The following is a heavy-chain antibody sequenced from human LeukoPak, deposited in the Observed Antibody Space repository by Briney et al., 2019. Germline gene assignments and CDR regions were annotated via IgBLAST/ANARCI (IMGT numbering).Heavy chain of an antibody. CDR1: GYNFISYG. J-gene: IGHJ6*02. CDR2: ISAYNGNT. CDR3: AARHLAGNYYYYGMDV. Sequence: GASVKVSCKASGYNFISYGISWVRQAPGQGLEWMGWISAYNGNTNYAQKLQGRVTMTTDTSKSTAYMELRSLRADDTAVYYCAARHLAGNYYYYGMDVWGQGTTVTVS. V-gene: IGHV1-18*01. D-gene: IGHD1-14*01.